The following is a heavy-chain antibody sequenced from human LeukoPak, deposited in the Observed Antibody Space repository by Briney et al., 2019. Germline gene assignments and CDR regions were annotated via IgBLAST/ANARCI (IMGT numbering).Heavy chain of an antibody. J-gene: IGHJ4*02. CDR1: GGSISSSSYY. CDR3: ARDVGYYGGNSGLFDY. V-gene: IGHV4-39*07. D-gene: IGHD4-23*01. CDR2: IYYSGST. Sequence: PSETLSLTCTVSGGSISSSSYYWGWIRQPPGKGLEWIGSIYYSGSTYYNPSLKSRVTISVDTSKNQFSLKLSSVTAADTAVYYCARDVGYYGGNSGLFDYWGQGTLVTVSS.